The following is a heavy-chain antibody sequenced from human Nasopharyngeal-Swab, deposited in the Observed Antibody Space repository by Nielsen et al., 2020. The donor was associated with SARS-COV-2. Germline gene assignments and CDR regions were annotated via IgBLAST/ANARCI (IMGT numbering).Heavy chain of an antibody. CDR2: IIPIFGTA. V-gene: IGHV1-69*13. CDR3: AREGYYGSGSYTPFDY. J-gene: IGHJ4*02. Sequence: SVKVSCKASGGTFSSYAISWVRQAPGQGLEWMGGIIPIFGTANYAQKFQGRVTITADESTSTAYMELSSLRSEDTAVYYCAREGYYGSGSYTPFDYWGQGTLVTVSS. D-gene: IGHD3-10*01. CDR1: GGTFSSYA.